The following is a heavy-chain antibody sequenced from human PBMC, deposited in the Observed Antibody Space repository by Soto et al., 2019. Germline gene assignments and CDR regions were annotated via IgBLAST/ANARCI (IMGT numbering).Heavy chain of an antibody. CDR3: AGTKIAAAGIGTFDY. Sequence: VASVKVSCKASGYTFTSYGISWVRQAPGQGLEWMGWISAYNGNTNYAQKLQGRVTMTTDTSTSTAYMELRRLRSDDTAVYYCAGTKIAAAGIGTFDYWGQGTLVTVSS. D-gene: IGHD6-13*01. CDR1: GYTFTSYG. CDR2: ISAYNGNT. J-gene: IGHJ4*02. V-gene: IGHV1-18*01.